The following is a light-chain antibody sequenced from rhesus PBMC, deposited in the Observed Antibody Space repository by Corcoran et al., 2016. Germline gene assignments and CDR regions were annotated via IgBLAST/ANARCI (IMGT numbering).Light chain of an antibody. CDR1: QGISSW. CDR2: AAS. V-gene: IGKV1-33*02. Sequence: DIQMTQSPSSLSASVGDRVTITCQASQGISSWLAWYQQKPGKAPKLLISAASRLQSGVPSRLSGSGSGTHVTLTLSSLQPDDFAPYSCQQHNSYPLTFGGGTKVEIK. J-gene: IGKJ4*01. CDR3: QQHNSYPLT.